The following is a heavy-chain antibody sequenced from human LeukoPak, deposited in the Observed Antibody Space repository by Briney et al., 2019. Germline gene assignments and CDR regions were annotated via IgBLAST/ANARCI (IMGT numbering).Heavy chain of an antibody. Sequence: SQTLSLTCTVSGGSISSGSYYWSWIRQPAGKGLEWIGRIYTSGSTNYNPSLMSRVTISVDTSKNQFSLKLSSVTAADTAVYYCARDGLEMATFYFDYWGQGTLVTVSS. CDR3: ARDGLEMATFYFDY. V-gene: IGHV4-61*02. J-gene: IGHJ4*02. CDR2: IYTSGST. CDR1: GGSISSGSYY. D-gene: IGHD5-24*01.